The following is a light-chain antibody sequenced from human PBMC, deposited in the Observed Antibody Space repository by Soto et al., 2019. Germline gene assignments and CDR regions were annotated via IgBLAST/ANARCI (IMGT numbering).Light chain of an antibody. J-gene: IGKJ5*01. CDR2: GAS. V-gene: IGKV3-20*01. CDR3: QQYGSSPRSIT. Sequence: EIVLTQSPGTLSLSPGERATLSCRASQSVSSSYLAWYQQKPGQAPRLLIYGASSRTTGIPDRFSGSGSGTDFTLTISRLVPEDFAVYYCQQYGSSPRSITFGQGTRLEIK. CDR1: QSVSSSY.